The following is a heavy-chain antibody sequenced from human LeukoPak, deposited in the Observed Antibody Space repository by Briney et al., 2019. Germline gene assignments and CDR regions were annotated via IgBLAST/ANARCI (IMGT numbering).Heavy chain of an antibody. V-gene: IGHV4-59*01. D-gene: IGHD3-16*01. CDR2: IYYSGST. Sequence: PSETLSLTCTVSGGSISSYYWSWIRQPPGKGLEWIGYIYYSGSTNYNPSLKSRVTISVDTSKNQFSLKLSSVTAADTAVYYCARESSDLRYGGRLTRYMDVWGKGTTVTVSS. CDR1: GGSISSYY. J-gene: IGHJ6*03. CDR3: ARESSDLRYGGRLTRYMDV.